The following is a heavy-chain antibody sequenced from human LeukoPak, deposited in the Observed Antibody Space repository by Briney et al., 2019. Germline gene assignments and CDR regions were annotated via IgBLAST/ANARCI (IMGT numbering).Heavy chain of an antibody. V-gene: IGHV3-64*01. CDR3: AREGGIAVADYYFDY. Sequence: PSGTLSLTCAVSAGSISSSNWWSWVRQAPGKGLEYVSAISSNGGSTYYANSVKGRFTISRDNSKNTLYLQMGSLRAEDMAVYYCAREGGIAVADYYFDYWGQGTLVTVSS. D-gene: IGHD6-19*01. CDR1: AGSISSSNW. CDR2: ISSNGGST. J-gene: IGHJ4*02.